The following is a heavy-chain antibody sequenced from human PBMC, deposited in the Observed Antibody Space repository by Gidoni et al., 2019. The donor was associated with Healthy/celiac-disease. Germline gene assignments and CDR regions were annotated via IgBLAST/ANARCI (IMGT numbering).Heavy chain of an antibody. CDR3: AKVGDPDKSVKTTPPLH. J-gene: IGHJ4*02. CDR2: ISGSGGST. V-gene: IGHV3-23*01. D-gene: IGHD3-22*01. Sequence: AISGSGGSTYYADSVKGRFTISRDNSKNTLYLQMNSLRAEDTAVYYCAKVGDPDKSVKTTPPLHWGQGTLVTVSS.